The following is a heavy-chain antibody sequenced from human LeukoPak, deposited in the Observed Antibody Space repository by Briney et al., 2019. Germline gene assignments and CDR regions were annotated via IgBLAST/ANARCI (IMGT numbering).Heavy chain of an antibody. CDR2: IYYSGST. CDR3: AIEGSSGWIDY. J-gene: IGHJ4*02. V-gene: IGHV4-61*01. CDR1: GGSVSSGSYY. D-gene: IGHD6-19*01. Sequence: SETLSLTCTVSGGSVSSGSYYWSWIRQPPGKGLEWIGYIYYSGSTNYNPSLKSRVPISVDTSKNQFSLKLSSVTAADTAVYYCAIEGSSGWIDYWGQGTLVTVSS.